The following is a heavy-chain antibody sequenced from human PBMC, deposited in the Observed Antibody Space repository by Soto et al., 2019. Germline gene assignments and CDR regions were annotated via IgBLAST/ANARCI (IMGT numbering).Heavy chain of an antibody. CDR2: INPNSGGT. D-gene: IGHD7-27*01. CDR1: GYTFTGYY. V-gene: IGHV1-2*04. Sequence: ASVKVSCKASGYTFTGYYMHWVRQAPGQGLEWMGWINPNSGGTNYAQKFQGWVTMTRDTSISTAYMELSRLRSDNTAVYYCARERGQKLGNYAFDIWGQGTMVTVSS. CDR3: ARERGQKLGNYAFDI. J-gene: IGHJ3*02.